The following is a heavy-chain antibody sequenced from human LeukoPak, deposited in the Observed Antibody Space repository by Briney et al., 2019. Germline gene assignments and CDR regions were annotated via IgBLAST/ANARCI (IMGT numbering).Heavy chain of an antibody. CDR1: GFTFSSNY. D-gene: IGHD1-1*01. V-gene: IGHV3-53*01. CDR3: ACGTTGTTPGDY. CDR2: IYSGGST. Sequence: GGSLRLSCAASGFTFSSNYMSWVRQAPGKGLEWVSVIYSGGSTYYSDSVKGRFTISRDNSKNTLYLQMNSLRAEDTAVYYCACGTTGTTPGDYWGQGTLVTVSS. J-gene: IGHJ4*02.